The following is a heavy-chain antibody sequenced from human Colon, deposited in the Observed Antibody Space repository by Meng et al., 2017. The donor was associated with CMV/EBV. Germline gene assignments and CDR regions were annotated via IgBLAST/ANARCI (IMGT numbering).Heavy chain of an antibody. CDR2: ITGSGSII. V-gene: IGHV3-48*03. J-gene: IGHJ6*02. D-gene: IGHD3-10*01. CDR3: ARGGRFYYYGLDV. Sequence: GESLKISCVGSGFTFRTYEMNWVRQAPGKGLEWVAHITGSGSIIYYADSVKGRFAISRDNAEDSVYLHMNSVTVEDTGVYFCARGGRFYYYGLDVWGQGTTVTVSS. CDR1: GFTFRTYE.